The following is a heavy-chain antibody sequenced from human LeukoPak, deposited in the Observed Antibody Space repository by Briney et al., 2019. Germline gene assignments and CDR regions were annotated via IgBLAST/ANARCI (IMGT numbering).Heavy chain of an antibody. CDR1: GYTLSDYY. D-gene: IGHD6-13*01. V-gene: IGHV1-2*02. CDR3: ARADSSIWYNDGRYDY. J-gene: IGHJ4*02. Sequence: ASVKVSCKASGYTLSDYYMHWVRQAPGQGLEWLGWINPNTGDTNYAQKFQGRVTMTRDTSINTAYMELSSLRSDDTAVYYCARADSSIWYNDGRYDYWGQGTLVTVSS. CDR2: INPNTGDT.